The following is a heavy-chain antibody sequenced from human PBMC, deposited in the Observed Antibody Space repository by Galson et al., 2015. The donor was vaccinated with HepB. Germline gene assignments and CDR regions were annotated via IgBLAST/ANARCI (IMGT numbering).Heavy chain of an antibody. J-gene: IGHJ4*02. CDR3: ARDSGSYRYLDY. D-gene: IGHD1-26*01. CDR1: GFTFRSYE. CDR2: ISSSGTII. Sequence: SLRLSCAASGFTFRSYEMNWVRQAPGKGLEWVSFISSSGTIISYADSVKGLFTISRDNAKNSLYLQLNSLRAEDTAVYYCARDSGSYRYLDYWGQGTLVTVSS. V-gene: IGHV3-48*03.